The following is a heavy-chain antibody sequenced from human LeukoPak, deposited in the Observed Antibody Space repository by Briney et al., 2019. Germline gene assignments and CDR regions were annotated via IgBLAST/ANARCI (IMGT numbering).Heavy chain of an antibody. J-gene: IGHJ3*02. CDR1: GGSISSGSYY. Sequence: SQTLSLTCTVSGGSISSGSYYWSWIRQPAGKGLECIGRIYTSGSTNCNPSLKSRVTISVDTSKNQFSLKLSSVTAADTAVYYCARDVGLDAFDIWGQGTMVTVSS. CDR3: ARDVGLDAFDI. V-gene: IGHV4-61*02. CDR2: IYTSGST.